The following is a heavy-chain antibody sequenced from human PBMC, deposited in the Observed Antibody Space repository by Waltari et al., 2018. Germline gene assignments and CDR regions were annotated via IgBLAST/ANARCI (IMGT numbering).Heavy chain of an antibody. J-gene: IGHJ3*02. Sequence: GRGLEWVSVIYSGGTTYYADSVKGRFTISRDNSKNTLYLQMNSLRAEDTAIYYCARMNVVVIAARADAFDIWGQGTMVTVSS. CDR3: ARMNVVVIAARADAFDI. CDR2: IYSGGTT. D-gene: IGHD2-15*01. V-gene: IGHV3-53*01.